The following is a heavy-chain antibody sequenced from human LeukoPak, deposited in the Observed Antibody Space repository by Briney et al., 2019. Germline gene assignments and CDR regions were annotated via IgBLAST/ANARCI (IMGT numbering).Heavy chain of an antibody. CDR2: IYYSGST. CDR1: GGSISSSSYY. Sequence: SETLSLTCTVSGGSISSSSYYWGWIRQPPGKGLEWIGSIYYSGSTYYSPSLKSRVTISVDTSKNQFSLKLSSVTAADTAVYYCARPRGAAEAPVVGWGQGTLVTVSS. D-gene: IGHD6-13*01. J-gene: IGHJ4*02. CDR3: ARPRGAAEAPVVG. V-gene: IGHV4-39*01.